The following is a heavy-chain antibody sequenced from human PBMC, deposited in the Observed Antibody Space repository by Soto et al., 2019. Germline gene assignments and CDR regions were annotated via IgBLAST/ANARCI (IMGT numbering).Heavy chain of an antibody. D-gene: IGHD3-10*01. CDR3: TGGRVYLIDP. J-gene: IGHJ5*02. Sequence: EQLVESGGTLVQPGGSLRLSCAASGFTVGSAFMNWVRHAPGKGLEWFSMIKPDDETYYADSVKGRFIISRDPSKNTLALQMNSLSVEDTALYYCTGGRVYLIDPWGQGTLVVVSS. V-gene: IGHV3-66*01. CDR2: IKPDDET. CDR1: GFTVGSAF.